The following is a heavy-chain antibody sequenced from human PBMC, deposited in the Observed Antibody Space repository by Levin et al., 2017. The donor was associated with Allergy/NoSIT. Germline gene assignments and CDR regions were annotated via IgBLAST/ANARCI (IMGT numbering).Heavy chain of an antibody. CDR2: IYYSGST. CDR1: GGSISSGTYY. V-gene: IGHV4-31*03. D-gene: IGHD4-23*01. Sequence: SQTLSLTCTVSGGSISSGTYYWTWIRQHPGKGLEWIGYIYYSGSTFYNPSLKSRITISVDTSKNQFSLKLSSVTAADTAVYYCATARQAWGNALDYWGQGTLITVSS. CDR3: ATARQAWGNALDY. J-gene: IGHJ4*02.